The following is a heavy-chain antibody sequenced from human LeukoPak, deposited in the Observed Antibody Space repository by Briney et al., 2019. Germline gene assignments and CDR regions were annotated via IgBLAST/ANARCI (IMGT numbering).Heavy chain of an antibody. CDR2: MNPNSGNT. Sequence: ASVKVSCKASGYTFTSYDINWVRQATGQGLEWMGWMNPNSGNTGYAQKFQGRVTMTRNASISTAHMELSSLRSEDTAVYYCARGSKQQLFILYYHYMDVWGKGTTVTVSS. V-gene: IGHV1-8*01. CDR3: ARGSKQQLFILYYHYMDV. D-gene: IGHD6-13*01. J-gene: IGHJ6*03. CDR1: GYTFTSYD.